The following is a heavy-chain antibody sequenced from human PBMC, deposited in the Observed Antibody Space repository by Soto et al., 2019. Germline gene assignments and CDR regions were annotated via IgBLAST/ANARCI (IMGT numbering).Heavy chain of an antibody. J-gene: IGHJ4*02. CDR3: ARGTSGSYPY. CDR1: GGSISRYY. V-gene: IGHV4-59*01. CDR2: IYYSGST. Sequence: SETLSPTSTVSGGSISRYYCIWIRQPPGKGLEWIGYIYYSGSTNYNPSLKSRVTISVDTSKNQFSLKLSSVTAADTAVYYCARGTSGSYPYWGQGTLVTVS. D-gene: IGHD1-26*01.